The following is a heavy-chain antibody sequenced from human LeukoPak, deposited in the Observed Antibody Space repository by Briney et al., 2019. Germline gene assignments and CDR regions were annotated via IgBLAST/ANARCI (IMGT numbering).Heavy chain of an antibody. Sequence: SETLSLTCSVSSGSIDNEHWCWVRQPPGKGLEWIGHTLYRGSNKYNPSLKGRVTISVDRSKNQFSPTLISVTAADTAVYYCVSLIFGGAGRGNWGQGTLVTVSS. V-gene: IGHV4-59*12. J-gene: IGHJ4*02. CDR3: VSLIFGGAGRGN. CDR2: TLYRGSN. CDR1: SGSIDNEH. D-gene: IGHD3-3*01.